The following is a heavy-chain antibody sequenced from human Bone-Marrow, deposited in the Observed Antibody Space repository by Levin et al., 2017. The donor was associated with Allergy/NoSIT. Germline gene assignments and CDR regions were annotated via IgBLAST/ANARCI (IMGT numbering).Heavy chain of an antibody. J-gene: IGHJ4*02. V-gene: IGHV3-9*01. CDR1: CFNFCYFA. Sequence: SLLLSFPSSCFNFCYFALYWIRKRPGPFLSFFSFLLLPRGPLGYADSVEGRFTIFRDNVNNYVFLQMNSLRVEDTALYYCAKLSCSAGVCLDFDYWGQGTPVTVSS. D-gene: IGHD3-16*01. CDR3: AKLSCSAGVCLDFDY. CDR2: LLLPRGPL.